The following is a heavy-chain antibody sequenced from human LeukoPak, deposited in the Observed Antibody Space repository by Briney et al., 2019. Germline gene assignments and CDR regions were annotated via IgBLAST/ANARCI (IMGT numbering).Heavy chain of an antibody. CDR3: ASAGDTSDYFYFSAFDI. CDR2: IYPGDSDA. D-gene: IGHD3-22*01. CDR1: GYSFTNSW. J-gene: IGHJ3*02. V-gene: IGHV5-51*01. Sequence: GESLKISCQGSGYSFTNSWIGWVRQMPGKGLEWMGIIYPGDSDATYSPSFQGQVTISADKSISTAYLQWSSLKASDTAMYYCASAGDTSDYFYFSAFDIWGQGTMVTVSS.